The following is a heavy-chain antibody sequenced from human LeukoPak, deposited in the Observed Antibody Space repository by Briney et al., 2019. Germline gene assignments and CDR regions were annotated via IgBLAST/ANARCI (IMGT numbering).Heavy chain of an antibody. Sequence: GESLKISCKGSGYSFTSYWIGWVRQVPGKGLEWMGIIYPGDSDTRYSPSFQGQVTISADKSISTAYLQWSSLKASDTAMYYCARHSRGSYYVGYFQHWGQGTLVTVSS. CDR2: IYPGDSDT. CDR3: ARHSRGSYYVGYFQH. J-gene: IGHJ1*01. CDR1: GYSFTSYW. D-gene: IGHD1-26*01. V-gene: IGHV5-51*01.